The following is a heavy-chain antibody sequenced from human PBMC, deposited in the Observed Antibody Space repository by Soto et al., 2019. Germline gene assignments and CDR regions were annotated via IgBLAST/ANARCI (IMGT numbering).Heavy chain of an antibody. J-gene: IGHJ5*02. CDR3: ARQDHSGWPSPRSNWFDP. D-gene: IGHD6-19*01. CDR1: GGSISSYY. V-gene: IGHV4-59*08. Sequence: SETLSLTCTVSGGSISSYYWSWIRQPPGKGLEWIGYIYYSGSTNYNPSLKSRVTISVDTSKNQFSLKLSSVTAADTAVYYCARQDHSGWPSPRSNWFDPWGQGTLVTVSS. CDR2: IYYSGST.